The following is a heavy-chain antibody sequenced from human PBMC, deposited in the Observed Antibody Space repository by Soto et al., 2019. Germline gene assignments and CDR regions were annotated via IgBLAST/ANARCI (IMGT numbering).Heavy chain of an antibody. Sequence: QVQLQQWGAGLLKPSETLSLTCAVYGGSFSGYYWSWIRQPPGKGLEWIGEINHSGSTNYNPSLRSRVSLSVDTPKNQFALKVISVTAADTAVYYCAYLGVVVVTPTPDAFDIWGQGTMVTVSS. CDR3: AYLGVVVVTPTPDAFDI. CDR2: INHSGST. V-gene: IGHV4-34*01. CDR1: GGSFSGYY. J-gene: IGHJ3*02. D-gene: IGHD2-21*02.